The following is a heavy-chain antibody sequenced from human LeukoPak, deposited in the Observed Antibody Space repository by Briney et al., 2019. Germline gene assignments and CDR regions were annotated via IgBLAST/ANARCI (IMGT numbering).Heavy chain of an antibody. J-gene: IGHJ4*02. CDR3: AREGFGGNWNQNYFDY. CDR2: INPTGGST. D-gene: IGHD1-20*01. V-gene: IGHV1-46*01. Sequence: ASVKVSCKASGYTFPSYFMHWVRQAPGQGLEWMGIINPTGGSTTYAQKLQGRVTITADESTSTAYMELSSLRSEDTAVYYCAREGFGGNWNQNYFDYWGQGTLVTVSS. CDR1: GYTFPSYF.